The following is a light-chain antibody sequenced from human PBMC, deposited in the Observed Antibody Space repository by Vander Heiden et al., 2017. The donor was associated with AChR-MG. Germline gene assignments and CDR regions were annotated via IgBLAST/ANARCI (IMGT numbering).Light chain of an antibody. Sequence: ELVMTQSPATLSVSPGERATLSCRASQSVSSNLAWYQQKPVQAPRLLIYGASTSATGIPARFSGSGSGTEFTLTISSLQSEDFAVYYCQQDNNWARTFGQGTKVEIK. CDR3: QQDNNWART. CDR2: GAS. CDR1: QSVSSN. J-gene: IGKJ1*01. V-gene: IGKV3-15*01.